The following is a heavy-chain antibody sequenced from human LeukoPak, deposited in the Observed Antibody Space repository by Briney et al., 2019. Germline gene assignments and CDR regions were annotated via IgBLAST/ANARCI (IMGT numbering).Heavy chain of an antibody. CDR1: GGSISSYY. CDR3: VRGLRWLQTPYYFDY. D-gene: IGHD5-24*01. V-gene: IGHV4-59*01. J-gene: IGHJ4*02. Sequence: PSETLSLTCTVSGGSISSYYWSWIRQPPGKGLEWIGYIYYSGSTNYNPSLKSRVTISVDTSKSQFSLKLSSVTAADTAVYYCVRGLRWLQTPYYFDYWGQGTLVTVSS. CDR2: IYYSGST.